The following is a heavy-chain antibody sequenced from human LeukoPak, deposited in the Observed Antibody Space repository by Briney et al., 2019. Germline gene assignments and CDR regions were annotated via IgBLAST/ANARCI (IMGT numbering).Heavy chain of an antibody. V-gene: IGHV1-2*02. D-gene: IGHD2-8*02. J-gene: IGHJ2*01. CDR1: GYTFNAYY. CDR2: INPNSGDT. CDR3: AILRLSTGLWWFFDL. Sequence: GASMKVSCKASGYTFNAYYLHWVRQAPGQGLEWMGWINPNSGDTKYAQKFQGRVTMTGDTSISTAYMELSRLRFDDTAVYYFAILRLSTGLWWFFDLWGRGTLVTVSS.